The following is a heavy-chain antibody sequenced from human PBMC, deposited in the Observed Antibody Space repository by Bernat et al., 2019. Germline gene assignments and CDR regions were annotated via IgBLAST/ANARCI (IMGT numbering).Heavy chain of an antibody. CDR1: GYTFTGYY. D-gene: IGHD5-18*01. Sequence: QVQLVQSGAEVKKPGASVKVSCKASGYTFTGYYMHWVRQAPGQGLEWMGWINPNSGGTNYAQKFQGWVTMTRDTSISTAYMELSRLRSDDTAVYYCARANPIQLGPYYSYYYGMDVWGKGTTLTVSS. CDR3: ARANPIQLGPYYSYYYGMDV. J-gene: IGHJ6*04. CDR2: INPNSGGT. V-gene: IGHV1-2*04.